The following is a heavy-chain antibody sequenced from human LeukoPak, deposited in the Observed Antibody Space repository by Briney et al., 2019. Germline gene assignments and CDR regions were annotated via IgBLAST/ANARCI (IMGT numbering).Heavy chain of an antibody. V-gene: IGHV3-7*01. CDR2: INQDGNEK. D-gene: IGHD3-22*01. Sequence: SGGSLRLSCAASGFTFNNYWMSWVRQAPGMGLEWVANINQDGNEKYYVDSVKGRFSIFRDNAKTSLYLQMNSLRADDTAVYYCARDRALYDSRRGYYYTEDDYWGQGTLVIVSS. CDR3: ARDRALYDSRRGYYYTEDDY. J-gene: IGHJ4*02. CDR1: GFTFNNYW.